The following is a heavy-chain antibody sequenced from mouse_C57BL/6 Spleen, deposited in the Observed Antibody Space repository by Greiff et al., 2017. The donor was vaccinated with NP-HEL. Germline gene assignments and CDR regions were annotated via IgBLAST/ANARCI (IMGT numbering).Heavy chain of an antibody. Sequence: EVQLQESGPELVKPGASVKIPCKASGYTFTDYNMDWVKQSHGKSLEWIGDINPNNGGTIYNQKFKGKATLTVDKSSSTAYMELRSLTSEDTAVYYCARGALRRYYAMDYWGQGTSVTVSS. J-gene: IGHJ4*01. CDR2: INPNNGGT. CDR1: GYTFTDYN. V-gene: IGHV1-18*01. CDR3: ARGALRRYYAMDY.